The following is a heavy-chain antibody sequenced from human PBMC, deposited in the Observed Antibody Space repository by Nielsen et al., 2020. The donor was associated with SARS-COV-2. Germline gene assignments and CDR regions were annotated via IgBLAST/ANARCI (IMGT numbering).Heavy chain of an antibody. Sequence: ASVKVSCKASGYTFTSYGISWVRQAPGQGLEWMGRINPNSGGTNYAQKFQGRVTMTRDTSISTAYMELSRLRSDDTAVYYCVRDGPRGYYYDSSGYAYFDYWGQGTLVTVSS. CDR2: INPNSGGT. D-gene: IGHD3-22*01. CDR1: GYTFTSYG. CDR3: VRDGPRGYYYDSSGYAYFDY. V-gene: IGHV1-2*06. J-gene: IGHJ4*02.